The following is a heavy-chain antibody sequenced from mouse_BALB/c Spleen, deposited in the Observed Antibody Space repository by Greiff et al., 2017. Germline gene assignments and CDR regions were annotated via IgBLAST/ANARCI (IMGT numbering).Heavy chain of an antibody. V-gene: IGHV3-2*02. D-gene: IGHD1-1*01. CDR3: ARRSTVVARDWFAY. Sequence: VQLQQSGPGLVKPSQSLSLTCTVTGYSITSDYAWNWIRQFPGNKLEWMGYISYSGSTSYNPSLKSRISITRDTSKNQFFLQLNSVTTEDTATYYCARRSTVVARDWFAYWGQGTLVTVSA. J-gene: IGHJ3*01. CDR1: GYSITSDYA. CDR2: ISYSGST.